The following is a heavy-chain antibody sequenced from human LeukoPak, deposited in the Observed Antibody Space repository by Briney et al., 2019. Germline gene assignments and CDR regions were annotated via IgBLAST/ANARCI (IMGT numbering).Heavy chain of an antibody. V-gene: IGHV3-15*01. CDR3: ARGPSGYHNT. J-gene: IGHJ4*02. CDR1: GFTFSNAW. Sequence: PGGSLRLSCAASGFTFSNAWTSWVRQAPGKGLEWVGRNKRKTDGGTTDYAAPVKGRFTISRDDSKNTLYLQMNSLRAEDTAVHYCARGPSGYHNTGGQGTLVTVSS. CDR2: NKRKTDGGTT. D-gene: IGHD5-12*01.